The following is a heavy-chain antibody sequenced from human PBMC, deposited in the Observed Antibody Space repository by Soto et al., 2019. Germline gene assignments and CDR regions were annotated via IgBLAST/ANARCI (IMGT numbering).Heavy chain of an antibody. Sequence: GGSLRLSCAASGFTFSSYAMHWVRQAPGKGLEWVAVISYDGSNKYYADSVKGRFTISRDNSKNTLYLQMNSLRAEDTAVYYCARALGLWFWELESSAFAIWGQRTMVTVSS. J-gene: IGHJ3*02. CDR2: ISYDGSNK. D-gene: IGHD3-10*01. V-gene: IGHV3-30-3*01. CDR3: ARALGLWFWELESSAFAI. CDR1: GFTFSSYA.